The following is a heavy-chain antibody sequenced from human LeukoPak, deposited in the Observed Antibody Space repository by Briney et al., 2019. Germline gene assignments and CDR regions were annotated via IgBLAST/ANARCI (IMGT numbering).Heavy chain of an antibody. CDR3: ASALTYYYDSSGYPVDY. D-gene: IGHD3-22*01. Sequence: GGSPRLSCAASGFTFSSYSMNWVRQAPGKGLEWVSYISSSSSTIYYADSVKGRFTISRDNAKNPLYLQMNSLRDEDTAVYYCASALTYYYDSSGYPVDYWGQGTLVTVSS. CDR1: GFTFSSYS. CDR2: ISSSSSTI. J-gene: IGHJ4*02. V-gene: IGHV3-48*02.